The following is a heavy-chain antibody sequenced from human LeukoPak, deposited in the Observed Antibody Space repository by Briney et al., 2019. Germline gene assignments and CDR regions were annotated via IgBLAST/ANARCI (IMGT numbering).Heavy chain of an antibody. D-gene: IGHD3-10*02. V-gene: IGHV3-21*01. CDR1: GFTFSSYS. J-gene: IGHJ6*04. CDR2: ISSSSSYI. Sequence: GGSLRLSCAASGFTFSSYSMNWVRQAPGKGLEWVSSISSSSSYIYYADSVKGRFTISRDNAKSSLYLQMNSLRAEDTAVYYCAELGITMIGGVWGKGTTVTISS. CDR3: AELGITMIGGV.